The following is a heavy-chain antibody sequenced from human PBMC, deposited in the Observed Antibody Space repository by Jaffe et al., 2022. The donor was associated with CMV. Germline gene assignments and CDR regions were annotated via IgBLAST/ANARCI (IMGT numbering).Heavy chain of an antibody. J-gene: IGHJ4*02. Sequence: QVLVVQSGAEVRKPGASVKVSCKTSGYIFSAYYIHVLRQAPGQGFEWMGVINPGGNTKYYSQKFQGRVTITRDTSTSTVYVNVSDLRSEDSGLYYCARGGRSPSGVWDYWGQGTLVTVSS. D-gene: IGHD3-10*01. CDR1: GYIFSAYY. CDR2: INPGGNTK. CDR3: ARGGRSPSGVWDY. V-gene: IGHV1-46*01.